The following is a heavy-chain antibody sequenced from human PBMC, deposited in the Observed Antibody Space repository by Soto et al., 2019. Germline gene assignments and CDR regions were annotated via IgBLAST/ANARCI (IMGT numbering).Heavy chain of an antibody. CDR1: GGSISSYY. D-gene: IGHD5-12*01. CDR2: IYYSGST. Sequence: SSETLSLTCTVSGGSISSYYWSWIRQPPGKGLEWIGYIYYSGSTNYNPSLKSRVTISVDTSKNQFSLKLSSVTAADTAVYYCARVRVVATINDAFDIWGQGTMVTVS. CDR3: ARVRVVATINDAFDI. V-gene: IGHV4-59*01. J-gene: IGHJ3*02.